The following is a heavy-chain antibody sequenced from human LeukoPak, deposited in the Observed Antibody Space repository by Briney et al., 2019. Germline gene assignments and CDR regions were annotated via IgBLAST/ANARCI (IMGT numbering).Heavy chain of an antibody. CDR2: ISGSGGST. CDR1: GFTFSSYA. V-gene: IGHV3-23*01. CDR3: ARDRGVVIAAMGYYFDY. J-gene: IGHJ4*02. D-gene: IGHD2-15*01. Sequence: GGSLRLSCAASGFTFSSYAMSWVRQAPGKGLEWVSAISGSGGSTYYADSVKGRFTISRDNSKNTLYLQMNSLRAEDTAVYYCARDRGVVIAAMGYYFDYWSQGTLVTVSS.